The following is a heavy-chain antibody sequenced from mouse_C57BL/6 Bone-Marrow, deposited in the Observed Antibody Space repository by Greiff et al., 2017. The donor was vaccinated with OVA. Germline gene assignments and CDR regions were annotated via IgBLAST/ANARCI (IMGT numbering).Heavy chain of an antibody. J-gene: IGHJ4*01. CDR1: GFTFSRYG. Sequence: EVKLVESGGDLVKPGGSLKLSCAASGFTFSRYGMSWVRQTPDKRLEWVATISSGGSYTYYPDSVKGRFTLSRDNAKNTLYLQMSRLKSEDTAMYYCARHEWLLRYAMDYWGQGTSVTVSS. CDR2: ISSGGSYT. V-gene: IGHV5-6*01. D-gene: IGHD2-3*01. CDR3: ARHEWLLRYAMDY.